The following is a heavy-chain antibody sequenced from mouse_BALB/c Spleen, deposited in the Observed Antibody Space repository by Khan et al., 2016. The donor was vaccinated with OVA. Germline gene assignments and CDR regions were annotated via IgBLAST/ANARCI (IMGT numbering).Heavy chain of an antibody. CDR2: INTYTGEP. CDR1: GYTFTNYG. D-gene: IGHD2-1*01. J-gene: IGHJ1*01. CDR3: ARVGNYWYFDV. Sequence: QIQLVQSGPELKKPGETVKISCKASGYTFTNYGMNWVKQAPGKALKWMGWINTYTGEPTYADDFKGRFAFSLETSASTAYLQINNLKNEDTATYCCARVGNYWYFDVWGAGTTVTVSS. V-gene: IGHV9-3-1*01.